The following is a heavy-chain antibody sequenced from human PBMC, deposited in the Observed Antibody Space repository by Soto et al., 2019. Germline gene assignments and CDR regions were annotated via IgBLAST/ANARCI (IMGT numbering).Heavy chain of an antibody. CDR2: IYSGGTT. V-gene: IGHV3-66*01. D-gene: IGHD3-16*01. CDR3: ARGGSASGGYYYYVMDV. Sequence: EVQLVESGGGLVQPGGSLRLSCTASGFTVSSNYMSWVRQAPGKGLEWVSVIYSGGTTYYADSVKGRFTISRDNSKNTLYLQMNSLRAEDTAVYYCARGGSASGGYYYYVMDVWGQGTKVTVSS. CDR1: GFTVSSNY. J-gene: IGHJ6*02.